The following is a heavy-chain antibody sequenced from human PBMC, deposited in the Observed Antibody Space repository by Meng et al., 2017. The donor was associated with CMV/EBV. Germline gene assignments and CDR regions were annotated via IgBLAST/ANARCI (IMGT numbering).Heavy chain of an antibody. CDR1: GFTFSVFP. CDR3: ATWGGQSDY. CDR2: ISASDGRT. V-gene: IGHV3-23*01. J-gene: IGHJ4*02. Sequence: GESLKISCAASGFTFSVFPMSWVRQAPGKGLEWVSAISASDGRTYYADSVKGRFTISRDNAKNTLYLQMNSLRVEDTAVYYCATWGGQSDYWGQGTLVTV. D-gene: IGHD1-26*01.